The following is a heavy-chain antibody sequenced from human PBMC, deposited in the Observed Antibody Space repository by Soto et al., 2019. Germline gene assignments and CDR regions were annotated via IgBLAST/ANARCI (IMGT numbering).Heavy chain of an antibody. Sequence: EVELVESGGGLVQPGGSLRLSCAASGFTFTRYWMTWVRQAPGKGLGWVANIKPDGSEKYYVDSVKGRFTVSRDNAKNSLYLQMISLRAEDTAVYYCTRGEFFGWLGIDYWGQGTLVTVSS. J-gene: IGHJ4*02. CDR1: GFTFTRYW. CDR3: TRGEFFGWLGIDY. V-gene: IGHV3-7*05. D-gene: IGHD3-3*01. CDR2: IKPDGSEK.